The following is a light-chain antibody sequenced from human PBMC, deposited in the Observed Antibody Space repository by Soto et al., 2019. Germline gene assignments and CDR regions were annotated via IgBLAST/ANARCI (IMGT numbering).Light chain of an antibody. Sequence: QSVLTQPPSASGTHGPRVTISCSGSSSNIGSNYVYWYQQLPGTAPKLLIYSNNQRPSGVPDRFSGSKSGTSASLAISGLRSEDEADYYCAAWDDSLSVGVFGGGTKFTVL. V-gene: IGLV1-47*02. CDR3: AAWDDSLSVGV. CDR1: SSNIGSNY. CDR2: SNN. J-gene: IGLJ3*02.